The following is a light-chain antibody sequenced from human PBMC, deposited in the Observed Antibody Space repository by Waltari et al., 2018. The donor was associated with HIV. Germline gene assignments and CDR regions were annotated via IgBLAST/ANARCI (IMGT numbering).Light chain of an antibody. CDR3: QQSFSTPWT. V-gene: IGKV1-39*01. J-gene: IGKJ1*01. Sequence: DIKMTQSPSSLSAYMGNRITINCRASQAMKTYLKWYAQKPGEAPKLLIFDATRLHTGVTSRFSGTGTGTHFSLTISSLQPEDSGTYYCQQSFSTPWTFGQGTKV. CDR1: QAMKTY. CDR2: DAT.